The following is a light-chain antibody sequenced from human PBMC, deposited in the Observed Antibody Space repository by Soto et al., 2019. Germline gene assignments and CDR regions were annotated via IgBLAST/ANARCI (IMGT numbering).Light chain of an antibody. J-gene: IGKJ2*01. CDR2: GAT. CDR3: QQYGSSSPYS. CDR1: QSVSSSY. V-gene: IGKV3-20*01. Sequence: EIGLTQSPGTLSLSPGERATLSCRASQSVSSSYLAWYQQKPGQAPRLLIYGATSRDTGIPDRFSGSGSETDFTLTVSRLEPEDFGVYYCQQYGSSSPYSFGQRTKVEIK.